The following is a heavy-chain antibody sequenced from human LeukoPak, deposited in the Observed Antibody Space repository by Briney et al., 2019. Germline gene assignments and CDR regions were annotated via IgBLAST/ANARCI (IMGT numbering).Heavy chain of an antibody. CDR2: ISNTGGST. CDR3: GKDRPSDYGDSTASFDY. CDR1: GFTFNRYA. D-gene: IGHD4-17*01. J-gene: IGHJ4*02. V-gene: IGHV3-23*01. Sequence: GGSLRLSCAASGFTFNRYAMTWVRQAPGKGLEWGSTISNTGGSTYYADSVKGRFTISRDNSKNTLSLQINSLRAEDTAVYYCGKDRPSDYGDSTASFDYWGQGALVTVSS.